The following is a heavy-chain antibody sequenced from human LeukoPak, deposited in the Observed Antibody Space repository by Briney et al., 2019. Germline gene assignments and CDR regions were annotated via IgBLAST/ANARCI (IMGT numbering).Heavy chain of an antibody. CDR1: GGSISSYY. CDR2: INYSGST. D-gene: IGHD3-10*01. CDR3: GRERKGQGEGGAFDI. J-gene: IGHJ3*02. V-gene: IGHV4-59*01. Sequence: SETLTLTCTVSGGSISSYYWSWIRQPPGKGLEWIGYINYSGSTKYNPPLKSGVSISVDTPPNHSSLKLSSVSTVHTAAYYYGRERKGQGEGGAFDIWGEGTIVSVSS.